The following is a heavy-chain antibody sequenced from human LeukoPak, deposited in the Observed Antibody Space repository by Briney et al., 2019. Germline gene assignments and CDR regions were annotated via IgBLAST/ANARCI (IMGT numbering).Heavy chain of an antibody. CDR2: INWNGGST. CDR1: GFTFDDYG. CDR3: ARDTYGSVSPFDY. D-gene: IGHD3-10*01. J-gene: IGHJ4*02. Sequence: AGGSLRLSCAASGFTFDDYGMSWVRQAPGKGLEWVSGINWNGGSTGYADSVKGRFTISRDNAKNSLYLQMNSLRAEDAALYYCARDTYGSVSPFDYWGQGTLVTVSS. V-gene: IGHV3-20*04.